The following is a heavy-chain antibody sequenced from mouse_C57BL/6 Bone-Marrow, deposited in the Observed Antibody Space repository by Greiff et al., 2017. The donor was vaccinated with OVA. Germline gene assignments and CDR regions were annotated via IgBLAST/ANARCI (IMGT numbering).Heavy chain of an antibody. D-gene: IGHD1-2*01. V-gene: IGHV2-2*01. CDR1: GFSFTSYG. Sequence: QVQLKESGPGLVQPSQCLSITCIVSGFSFTSYGVHWVRQSPGKGLEWLGVIWSGGSTDYNAAFISRLSISKDKSKSQVFFKMNSLQADDAAIYYCACTTAGAMDYWGQGTSVTVSS. J-gene: IGHJ4*01. CDR3: ACTTAGAMDY. CDR2: IWSGGST.